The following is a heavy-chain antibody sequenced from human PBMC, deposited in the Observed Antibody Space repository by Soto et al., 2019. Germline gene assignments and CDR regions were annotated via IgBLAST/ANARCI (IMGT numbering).Heavy chain of an antibody. CDR3: AKDPGRHCSAGGCLLNFQFET. J-gene: IGHJ5*02. Sequence: QVLLGESGGGVVQPGTSLRLSCAASGFTFRGYGMHWVRQAPGKGLEWVAVISYDGNNKYYGDSVKGRFTISRDNSKNTLYLQMTRLRAEDTAVYYCAKDPGRHCSAGGCLLNFQFETWGQGTPGTVS. D-gene: IGHD2-15*01. V-gene: IGHV3-30*18. CDR1: GFTFRGYG. CDR2: ISYDGNNK.